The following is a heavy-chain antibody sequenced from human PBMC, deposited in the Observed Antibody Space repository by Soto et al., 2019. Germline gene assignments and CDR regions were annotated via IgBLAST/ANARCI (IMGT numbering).Heavy chain of an antibody. Sequence: QVQLVQSGAEVKKPGSSVKVSCKASGGTFSSYAISWVRQAPGQGLEWMGGIIPIFGTANYAQKFQGRVTITGDKTTSTGDMGRSSLKSEDTAVYYWATYLGGGDYDYVWGSYTYDYWGQGTLVTVSS. CDR1: GGTFSSYA. CDR3: ATYLGGGDYDYVWGSYTYDY. V-gene: IGHV1-69*06. CDR2: IIPIFGTA. D-gene: IGHD3-16*01. J-gene: IGHJ4*02.